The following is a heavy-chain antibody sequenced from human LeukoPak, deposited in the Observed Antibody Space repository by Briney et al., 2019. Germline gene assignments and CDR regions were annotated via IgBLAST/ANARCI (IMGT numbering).Heavy chain of an antibody. V-gene: IGHV3-11*01. CDR3: AKETPRELLIDY. CDR2: ISSSGSTI. Sequence: AGGSLRLSCAASGFTFSDYYMSWIRQAPGKGLEWVSYISSSGSTIYYADSVKGRFTISRDNSKNTLYLQMNSLRAEDTAVYYCAKETPRELLIDYWGQGTLVTVSS. D-gene: IGHD1-26*01. CDR1: GFTFSDYY. J-gene: IGHJ4*02.